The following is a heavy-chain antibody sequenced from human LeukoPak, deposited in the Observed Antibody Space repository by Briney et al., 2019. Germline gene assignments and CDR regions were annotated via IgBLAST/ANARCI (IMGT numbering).Heavy chain of an antibody. Sequence: SETLSLTCTVFGGSISSYYWSWIRQPPGKGLKWIGYIYYSGSTNYNPSLKSRVTISVDTSKNQFSLKLSSVTAADTAVYYCARHHYFVSGSYPNWFDPWGQGTLVTVSS. D-gene: IGHD3-10*01. CDR2: IYYSGST. CDR1: GGSISSYY. J-gene: IGHJ5*02. V-gene: IGHV4-59*08. CDR3: ARHHYFVSGSYPNWFDP.